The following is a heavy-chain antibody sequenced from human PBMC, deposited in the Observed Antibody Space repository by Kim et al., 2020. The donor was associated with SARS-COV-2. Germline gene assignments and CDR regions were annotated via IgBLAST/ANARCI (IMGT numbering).Heavy chain of an antibody. CDR3: ARGRSLSSVISCQRGYYY. V-gene: IGHV1-69*13. CDR2: IITMFGTE. J-gene: IGHJ6*01. CDR1: GGTFSTYN. D-gene: IGHD3-10*01. Sequence: SVKVSCEASGGTFSTYNINCVRQAPGQGLEWMGGIITMFGTEDYAQKFQGRVMITADESTNTAYLDLSSLRSEDTDVYYWARGRSLSSVISCQRGYYY.